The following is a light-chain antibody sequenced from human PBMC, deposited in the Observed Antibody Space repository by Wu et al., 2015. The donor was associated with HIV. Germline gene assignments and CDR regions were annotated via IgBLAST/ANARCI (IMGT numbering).Light chain of an antibody. J-gene: IGKJ4*01. Sequence: EILMTQSPATLSVSPGERATLSCRASQNVNSKLGWFQHKPGQAPRLLIYDASTRATGIPARFSGSGSGTEFTLTISSMQSEDFAVYYCQQYNNWPPTFGGGTKVEIK. CDR3: QQYNNWPPT. CDR1: QNVNSK. CDR2: DAS. V-gene: IGKV3-15*01.